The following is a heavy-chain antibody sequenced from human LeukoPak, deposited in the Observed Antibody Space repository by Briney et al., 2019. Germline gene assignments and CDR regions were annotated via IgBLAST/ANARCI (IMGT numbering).Heavy chain of an antibody. CDR1: GGSISSSSHY. CDR2: IYYSGST. V-gene: IGHV4-39*07. Sequence: PSETLSLTCTVSGGSISSSSHYWGWIRQPPGKGLEWIGSIYYSGSTYYNPSLKSRVTISVDTSKNQFSLKLSSVTAADTAVYYCARDRVDTAMVTPYWYFDLWGRGTLVTVSS. D-gene: IGHD5-18*01. CDR3: ARDRVDTAMVTPYWYFDL. J-gene: IGHJ2*01.